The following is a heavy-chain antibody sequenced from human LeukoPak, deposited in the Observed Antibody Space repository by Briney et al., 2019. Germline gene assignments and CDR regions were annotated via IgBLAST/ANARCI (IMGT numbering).Heavy chain of an antibody. D-gene: IGHD3-10*01. CDR1: GYTFTGYY. Sequence: ASVKVSCKASGYTFTGYYMHWVRQAPGQGLEWMGWISAYNGNTNYAQKFQGRVTMTTDTSTTTAYMEVRSLRSDDTAIYYCARAASGAGRYRAFDIWGQGTMVTVSS. V-gene: IGHV1-18*04. J-gene: IGHJ3*02. CDR2: ISAYNGNT. CDR3: ARAASGAGRYRAFDI.